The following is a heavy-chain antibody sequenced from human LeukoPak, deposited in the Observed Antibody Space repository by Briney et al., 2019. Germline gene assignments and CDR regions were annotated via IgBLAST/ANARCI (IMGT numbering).Heavy chain of an antibody. CDR3: ASSLPSSN. D-gene: IGHD6-13*01. Sequence: PGGSLRLSCAASGFTFSSYAMHWVRQALGKGLEYVSAISSNGGSTYYANSVKGRFTISRDNSKNTLYLQMGSLRAEDMAVYYCASSLPSSNWGQGTLVTVSS. CDR1: GFTFSSYA. CDR2: ISSNGGST. J-gene: IGHJ4*02. V-gene: IGHV3-64*01.